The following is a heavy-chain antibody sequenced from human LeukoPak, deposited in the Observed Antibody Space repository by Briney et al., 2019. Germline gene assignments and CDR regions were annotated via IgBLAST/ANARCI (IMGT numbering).Heavy chain of an antibody. V-gene: IGHV1-18*01. Sequence: ASVKVSCKASGYTFTSYGITWVRQAPGQGLEWMGWISAYNGNTNYAQKVQGRVTMTTDTSTSTAYMELRSLRSDDTAVYYCARESSSRYIDYWGQGTLVTVSS. J-gene: IGHJ4*02. D-gene: IGHD6-13*01. CDR3: ARESSSRYIDY. CDR1: GYTFTSYG. CDR2: ISAYNGNT.